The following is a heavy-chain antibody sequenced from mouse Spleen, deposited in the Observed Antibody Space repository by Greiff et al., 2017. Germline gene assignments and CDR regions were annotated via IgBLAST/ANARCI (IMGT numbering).Heavy chain of an antibody. CDR2: INYDGSST. D-gene: IGHD1-1*01. J-gene: IGHJ2*01. Sequence: EVQLVESEGGLVQPGSSMKLSCTASGFTFSDYYMAWVRQVPEKGLEWVANINYDGSSTYYLDSLKSRFIISRDNAKNILYLQMSSLKSEDTATYYCARDRPGYYEGGFDYWGQGTTLTVSS. V-gene: IGHV5-16*01. CDR1: GFTFSDYY. CDR3: ARDRPGYYEGGFDY.